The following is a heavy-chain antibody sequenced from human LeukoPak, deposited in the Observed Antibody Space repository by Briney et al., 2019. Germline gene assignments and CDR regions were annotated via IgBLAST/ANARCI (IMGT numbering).Heavy chain of an antibody. J-gene: IGHJ6*02. CDR2: INPNSGGT. D-gene: IGHD2-2*01. CDR3: AREKVRQSGMDV. Sequence: ASVKVSCKASGYTFTGYYMHWVRQAPGQGLEWMGRINPNSGGTNYAQKFQGRVTMTRDTSISTAYMELSRLRSDDTAVYYCAREKVRQSGMDVWGQGTTVTVSS. V-gene: IGHV1-2*06. CDR1: GYTFTGYY.